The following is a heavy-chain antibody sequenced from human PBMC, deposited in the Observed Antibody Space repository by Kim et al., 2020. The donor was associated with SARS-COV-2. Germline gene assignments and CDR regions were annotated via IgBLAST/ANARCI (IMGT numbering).Heavy chain of an antibody. CDR3: ARGVGAFDI. CDR1: GGSISSYY. V-gene: IGHV4-59*01. Sequence: SQTLSLTCTVSGGSISSYYWSWIRQPPGKGLEWIGYIYYSGSTNYNPSLKSRVTISVDTSKNQFSLKLSSVTAADTAVYYCARGVGAFDIWGQGTMVTVSS. J-gene: IGHJ3*02. CDR2: IYYSGST. D-gene: IGHD1-26*01.